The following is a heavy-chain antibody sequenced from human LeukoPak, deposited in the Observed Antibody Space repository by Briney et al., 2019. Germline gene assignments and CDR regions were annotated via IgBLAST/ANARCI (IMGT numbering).Heavy chain of an antibody. CDR1: GGSISSGGYY. J-gene: IGHJ5*02. D-gene: IGHD3-3*01. CDR3: ARGCSITIFGVVREPTQSKNWFDP. CDR2: IYYSGST. Sequence: PSETLSLTCTVSGGSISSGGYYWSWIRQHPGKGLEWIGYIYYSGSTYYNPSLKSRVTISVDTSKNQFSLKLSSVTAADTAVYYCARGCSITIFGVVREPTQSKNWFDPWGQGTLVTVSS. V-gene: IGHV4-31*03.